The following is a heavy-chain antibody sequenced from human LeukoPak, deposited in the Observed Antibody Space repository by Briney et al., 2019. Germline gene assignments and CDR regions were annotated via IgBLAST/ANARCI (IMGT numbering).Heavy chain of an antibody. CDR3: TTLAYQLLED. J-gene: IGHJ4*02. Sequence: GGSLRLSCAASGFIFSNAWMTWVRQAPGKGLEWVGLIKSKTDGGTTDYAAPVKGRFTISRDDSMNTLYLQMNSLKTEDTAVYYCTTLAYQLLEDWGQGTLVTVSS. CDR2: IKSKTDGGTT. V-gene: IGHV3-15*01. CDR1: GFIFSNAW. D-gene: IGHD2-2*01.